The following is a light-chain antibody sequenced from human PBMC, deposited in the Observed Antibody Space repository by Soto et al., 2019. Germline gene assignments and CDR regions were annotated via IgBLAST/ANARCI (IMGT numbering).Light chain of an antibody. J-gene: IGLJ1*01. Sequence: SYELTQPPSVSVAPGQTANIPCGGSDIGSKSVHWYQQKPGQAPVVVVYDDSDRPSGIPERFSGSNSGNTATLTISRVEAGDEADYYCQVWHSRSDHYVFGTGTKLPS. CDR3: QVWHSRSDHYV. CDR1: DIGSKS. CDR2: DDS. V-gene: IGLV3-21*02.